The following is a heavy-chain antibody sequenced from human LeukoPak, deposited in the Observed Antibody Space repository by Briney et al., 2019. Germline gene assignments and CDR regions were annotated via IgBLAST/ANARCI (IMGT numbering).Heavy chain of an antibody. CDR1: GYTLTELS. D-gene: IGHD3-22*01. V-gene: IGHV1-24*01. J-gene: IGHJ4*02. CDR2: FDPEDGET. CDR3: ATVRYDYYYDSSGYYPFDY. Sequence: ASVTVSCTVSGYTLTELSIHWVRQAPGKGLGWMGGFDPEDGETIYAQKFQGRVTMTEDTSTDTAYMALSSLRSEDTAVYYCATVRYDYYYDSSGYYPFDYWGQGTLVTVSS.